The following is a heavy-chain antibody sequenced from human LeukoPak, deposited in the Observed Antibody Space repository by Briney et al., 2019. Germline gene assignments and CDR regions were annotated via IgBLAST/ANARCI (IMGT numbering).Heavy chain of an antibody. V-gene: IGHV1-69*05. CDR3: AGAPDGYNTLSFDY. CDR2: IIPIFGTA. Sequence: SVKVSCKASGGTFSSYAISWLRQAPEQGLEWMGGIIPIFGTANYAQKFQGRVTITTDESTSTAYMELSSLRSEDTAVYYCAGAPDGYNTLSFDYWGQGTLVTVSS. D-gene: IGHD5-24*01. J-gene: IGHJ4*02. CDR1: GGTFSSYA.